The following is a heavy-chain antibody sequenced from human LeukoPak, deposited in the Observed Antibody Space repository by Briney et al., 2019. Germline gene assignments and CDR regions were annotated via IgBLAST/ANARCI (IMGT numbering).Heavy chain of an antibody. V-gene: IGHV5-51*01. J-gene: IGHJ4*02. D-gene: IGHD3/OR15-3a*01. Sequence: ESLKISCKGSGYNFSNFWIGWVGPVPGKGLEWMGIVYPGDSDTRYSPSFQGHVTFSADKSISTAYLQWSSLKASDTVMYYCARQRTGLDSWGPGTLVTVSS. CDR3: ARQRTGLDS. CDR2: VYPGDSDT. CDR1: GYNFSNFW.